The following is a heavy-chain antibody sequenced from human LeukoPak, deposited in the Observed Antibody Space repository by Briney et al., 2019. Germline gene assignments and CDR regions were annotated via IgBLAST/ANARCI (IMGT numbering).Heavy chain of an antibody. V-gene: IGHV1-2*02. J-gene: IGHJ4*02. CDR2: INSNSGDT. D-gene: IGHD3-22*01. CDR3: ARAWVHSGYYYYFDY. Sequence: ASVKVSCKASGYTFTGYYMHWVRQVPGQGLEWMGWINSNSGDTNYAQKFQGRVTMTRDTSISTAYIELSRLRSDDTAVYYCARAWVHSGYYYYFDYWGQGTLVTVSS. CDR1: GYTFTGYY.